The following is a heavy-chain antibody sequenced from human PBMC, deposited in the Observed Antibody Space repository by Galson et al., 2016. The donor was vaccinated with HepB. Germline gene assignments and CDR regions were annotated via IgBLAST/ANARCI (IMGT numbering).Heavy chain of an antibody. J-gene: IGHJ4*02. D-gene: IGHD1-14*01. Sequence: SVKVSCKASGYTLNTYNMHWVRQAPGQGLEWMGIIKPSGGNTIYAQKFQDRITMTRDTSTSTVYMELISLRSEDTAVYYCARELDHSLYFDYWGQGTLLTVSS. V-gene: IGHV1-46*02. CDR2: IKPSGGNT. CDR1: GYTLNTYN. CDR3: ARELDHSLYFDY.